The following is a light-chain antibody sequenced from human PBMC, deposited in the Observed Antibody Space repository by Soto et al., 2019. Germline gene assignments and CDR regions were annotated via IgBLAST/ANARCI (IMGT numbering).Light chain of an antibody. CDR3: QQYDYWPPYT. Sequence: EIVMTQPPATLSVSPGDRAIVSCRASQSIKDNLAWYQQTPGRAPRLLIYGASIRATGVPARFSGSGSGTEFTLTISSLQSEDFAVYYCQQYDYWPPYTFGQGTKVEIK. V-gene: IGKV3-15*01. J-gene: IGKJ2*01. CDR2: GAS. CDR1: QSIKDN.